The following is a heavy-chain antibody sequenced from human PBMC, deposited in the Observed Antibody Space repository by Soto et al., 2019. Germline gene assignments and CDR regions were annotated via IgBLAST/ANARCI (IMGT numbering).Heavy chain of an antibody. CDR2: INPNSGDT. V-gene: IGHV1-2*02. CDR3: ARDHSGSYTD. D-gene: IGHD1-26*01. Sequence: GASVKVSCKASRYTFTGYNIHWVRQAPGQGLEWMGLINPNSGDTYYAQKFQGRVTMTRDTSITTAYMDLSSLKSDDTAVYYCARDHSGSYTDWGQGTLVTVSS. CDR1: RYTFTGYN. J-gene: IGHJ4*02.